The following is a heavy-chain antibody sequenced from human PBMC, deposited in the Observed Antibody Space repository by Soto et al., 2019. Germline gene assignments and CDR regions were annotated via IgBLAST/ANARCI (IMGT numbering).Heavy chain of an antibody. D-gene: IGHD3-16*01. CDR3: VVDSPSRSVDAYNFYYGMDV. CDR1: GHTLSEIS. Sequence: QVQLVQSGAEVKKPGASVRVSCKVSGHTLSEISMHWVRQAPGKGLEWMGGIDPEDGEKAYALSFQGRLSMTEDTSTDTAYMDLSGLSSDDTAVYFCVVDSPSRSVDAYNFYYGMDVWGQGTTVIVSS. J-gene: IGHJ6*02. V-gene: IGHV1-24*01. CDR2: IDPEDGEK.